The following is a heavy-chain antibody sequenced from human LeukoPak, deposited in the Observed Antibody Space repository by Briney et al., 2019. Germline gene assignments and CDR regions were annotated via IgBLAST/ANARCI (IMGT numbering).Heavy chain of an antibody. J-gene: IGHJ6*02. CDR3: ARRYCSGGSCYSDGYYGMDV. D-gene: IGHD2-15*01. CDR1: GYTFTNYG. Sequence: ASVKVSCKASGYTFTNYGFSWVRQAPGQGLEWMGWINAYNGNTNYAQKLQGRVTMTTDTSTNTAYMELRSLRSDDTAVYCCARRYCSGGSCYSDGYYGMDVWGQGTTVTVSS. V-gene: IGHV1-18*01. CDR2: INAYNGNT.